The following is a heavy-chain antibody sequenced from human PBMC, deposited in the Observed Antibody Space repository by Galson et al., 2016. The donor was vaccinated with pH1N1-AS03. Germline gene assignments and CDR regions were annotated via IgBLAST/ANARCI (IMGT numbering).Heavy chain of an antibody. V-gene: IGHV3-23*01. CDR1: GFTFSSYA. D-gene: IGHD2-2*01. Sequence: SLRLSCAASGFTFSSYAISWVRQAPGKGLDWVSSISGSGGDTYYADPVKGRVTISRDNSKDTLYLQMNSLRAEDKDLYYCSMFPSVEVPGVLQDMDVWGKGTTVIVSS. CDR3: SMFPSVEVPGVLQDMDV. CDR2: ISGSGGDT. J-gene: IGHJ6*03.